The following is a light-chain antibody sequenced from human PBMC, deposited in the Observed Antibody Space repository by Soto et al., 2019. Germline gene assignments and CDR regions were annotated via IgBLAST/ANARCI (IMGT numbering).Light chain of an antibody. CDR2: DVS. V-gene: IGLV2-11*01. CDR1: SSDVGGYNY. Sequence: QSALTQPRSVSGSTGQSVTISCTGTSSDVGGYNYVSWYQQHPGKAPKFMIYDVSKRPSGVPDRFSGSKSGNTASLTISGLQPEDEADYYCCSYAGSYAVFGGGTKLTVL. J-gene: IGLJ2*01. CDR3: CSYAGSYAV.